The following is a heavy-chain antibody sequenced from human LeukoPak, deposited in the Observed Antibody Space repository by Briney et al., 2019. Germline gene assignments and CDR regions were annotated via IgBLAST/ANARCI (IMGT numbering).Heavy chain of an antibody. CDR2: ISSSSSYI. CDR1: GFTLSSYS. Sequence: PGGSLRLSCAASGFTLSSYSRNWGRQAPGKGLEWVSSISSSSSYIYYADSVKGRFTISRDNAKNSLYLQMNSLRAEDTAVYYCARANLSTTAAIAVAGTGNWFDPWGQGTLVTVSS. D-gene: IGHD6-19*01. CDR3: ARANLSTTAAIAVAGTGNWFDP. J-gene: IGHJ5*02. V-gene: IGHV3-21*01.